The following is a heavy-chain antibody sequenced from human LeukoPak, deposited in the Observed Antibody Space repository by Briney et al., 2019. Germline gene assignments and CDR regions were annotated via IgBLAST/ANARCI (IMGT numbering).Heavy chain of an antibody. D-gene: IGHD3-10*01. J-gene: IGHJ6*02. CDR1: GFTVSIDF. V-gene: IGHV3-66*01. CDR3: SKGRGAV. Sequence: EGSLRLSCVGSGFTVSIDFMGWVRQTPGKGLQWLSLISAGGSTYYADSVKGRFIISRDTSKNALYLQMNSLRVEDTAVYYCSKGRGAVWGQGTTVTVSS. CDR2: ISAGGST.